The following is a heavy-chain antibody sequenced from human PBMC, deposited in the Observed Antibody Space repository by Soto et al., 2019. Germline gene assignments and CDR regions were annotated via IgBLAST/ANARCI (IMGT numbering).Heavy chain of an antibody. CDR3: SRGEDYYGSPLMDV. D-gene: IGHD3-22*01. CDR1: GFTFGDYD. J-gene: IGHJ6*02. Sequence: GGSLRLSCSASGFTFGDYDMSWFRQAPGKGLEWVGFIRSKAYVGTTEYAASVKGRFTISRDDSISIAYLQMNSLKTEDTAVYYCSRGEDYYGSPLMDVWGQGTTVTVSS. CDR2: IRSKAYVGTT. V-gene: IGHV3-49*03.